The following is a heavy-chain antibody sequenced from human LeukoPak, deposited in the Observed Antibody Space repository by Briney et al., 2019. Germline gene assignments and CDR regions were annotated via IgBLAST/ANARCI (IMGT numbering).Heavy chain of an antibody. J-gene: IGHJ4*02. CDR2: FDPEDGET. V-gene: IGHV1-24*01. CDR3: ATDGYNLDGFDY. Sequence: ASVKVSCKVSGYTLTELSMHWVRQAPGKGLEWMGGFDPEDGETIYAQKFQGRVTMTEDTSTDTAYMELSSLRSEDTAVYYCATDGYNLDGFDYWGQGTLVTVS. CDR1: GYTLTELS. D-gene: IGHD5-24*01.